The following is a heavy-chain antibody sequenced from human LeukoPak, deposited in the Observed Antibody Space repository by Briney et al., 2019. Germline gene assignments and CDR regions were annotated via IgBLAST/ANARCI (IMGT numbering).Heavy chain of an antibody. CDR1: GYTFTSYD. Sequence: ASVTVSCTASGYTFTSYDINWVRQATGQGLEWMGWMNPSSGNTGYAQKFQGRVTMTRNTSISTAYMELSSLRSEDTAVYYCARGDSSSHGLGDWGQGTLVTVSS. CDR2: MNPSSGNT. J-gene: IGHJ4*02. CDR3: ARGDSSSHGLGD. D-gene: IGHD6-13*01. V-gene: IGHV1-8*01.